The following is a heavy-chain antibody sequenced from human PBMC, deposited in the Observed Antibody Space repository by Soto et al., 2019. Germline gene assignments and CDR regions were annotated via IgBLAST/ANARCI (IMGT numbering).Heavy chain of an antibody. J-gene: IGHJ6*02. CDR1: GYTFTGYY. CDR2: INPNSGGT. D-gene: IGHD4-17*01. V-gene: IGHV1-2*04. Sequence: ASVKVSCKASGYTFTGYYMHWVQQAPGQGLEWMGWINPNSGGTNYAQKFQGWVTMTRDTSISTAYMELSRLRSDDTAVYYCARANYGGKRGYYGMDVWGQGTTVTVSS. CDR3: ARANYGGKRGYYGMDV.